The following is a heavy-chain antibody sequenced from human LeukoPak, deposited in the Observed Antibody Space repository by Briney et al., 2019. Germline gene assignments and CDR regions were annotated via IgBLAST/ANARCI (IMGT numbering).Heavy chain of an antibody. CDR3: ARGANSDWSMGPFDY. Sequence: GGSLRLSCAASGFIFSDHYMDWGRQAPRKELEWVGRTRNKANSYTTEYAASVKGRFTISRDESKNSLYLQMNSLKTEDTAVYYCARGANSDWSMGPFDYWGQGTLVTVSS. V-gene: IGHV3-72*01. CDR1: GFIFSDHY. CDR2: TRNKANSYTT. J-gene: IGHJ4*02. D-gene: IGHD6-19*01.